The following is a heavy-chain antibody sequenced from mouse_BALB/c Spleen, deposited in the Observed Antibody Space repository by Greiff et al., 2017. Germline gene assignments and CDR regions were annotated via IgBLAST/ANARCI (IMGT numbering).Heavy chain of an antibody. J-gene: IGHJ2*01. CDR2: INPDSSTI. CDR3: ARHIDYYGSSPFDY. V-gene: IGHV4-1*02. Sequence: EVMLVESGGGLVQPGGSLKLSCAASGFDFSRYWMSWVRQAPGKGLEWIGEINPDSSTINYTPSLKDKFIISRDNAKNTLYLQMSKVRSEDTALYYCARHIDYYGSSPFDYWGQGTTLTVAS. CDR1: GFDFSRYW. D-gene: IGHD1-1*01.